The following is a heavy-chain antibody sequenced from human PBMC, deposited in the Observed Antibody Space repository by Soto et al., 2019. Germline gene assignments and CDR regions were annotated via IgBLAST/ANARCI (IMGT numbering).Heavy chain of an antibody. V-gene: IGHV3-30*18. D-gene: IGHD4-17*01. CDR3: AKDPWPLDYGDVL. CDR1: GFTFSSYG. CDR2: ISYDGSNK. Sequence: PGGSLRLSCAASGFTFSSYGMHWVRQAPGKGLEWVAVISYDGSNKYYADSVKGRFTISRDNSKNTLYLQMNSLRAEDTAVYYCAKDPWPLDYGDVLWGQGTLVTVSS. J-gene: IGHJ4*02.